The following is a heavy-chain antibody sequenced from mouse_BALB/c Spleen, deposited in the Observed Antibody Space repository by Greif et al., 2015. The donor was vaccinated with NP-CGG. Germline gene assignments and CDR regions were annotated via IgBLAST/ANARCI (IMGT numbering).Heavy chain of an antibody. CDR1: GFTFSSYG. CDR2: ISSGGSYT. CDR3: ARQGPNYGSNSAWFAY. V-gene: IGHV5-6*01. J-gene: IGHJ3*01. Sequence: EVQLVESGGDLVKPGGSLKLSCAASGFTFSSYGMSWVRQTPDKRLEWVATISSGGSYTYYPDSVKGRFTISRDNAKNTLYLQMSSLKSEDTAMYYCARQGPNYGSNSAWFAYWGQGTLVTVSA. D-gene: IGHD1-1*01.